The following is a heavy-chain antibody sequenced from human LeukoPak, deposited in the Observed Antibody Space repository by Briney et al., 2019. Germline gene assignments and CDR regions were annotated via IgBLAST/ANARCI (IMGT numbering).Heavy chain of an antibody. J-gene: IGHJ5*02. D-gene: IGHD3-3*01. CDR3: ARVTPRITIFGVAPNWFDP. CDR2: IYYSGST. CDR1: GGSISIYY. Sequence: SETLSLTCTVSGGSISIYYWSWIRQPPGKGLEWIGSIYYSGSTYYNPSLKSRVTISVDTSKNQFSLKLSSVTAADTAVYYCARVTPRITIFGVAPNWFDPWGQGTLVTVSS. V-gene: IGHV4-39*01.